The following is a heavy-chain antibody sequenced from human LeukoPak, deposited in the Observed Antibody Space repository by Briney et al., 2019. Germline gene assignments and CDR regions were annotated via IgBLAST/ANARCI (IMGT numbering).Heavy chain of an antibody. CDR3: ATRNPRDAFDI. V-gene: IGHV3-30-3*01. CDR1: GFTFSTYA. J-gene: IGHJ3*02. D-gene: IGHD1-14*01. Sequence: GGSLRLSCAASGFTFSTYAMHWVRQAPGKGLEWVAVIAYDGNNKYYADSVKGRFTISRDNSKNTLYLQMNSLRDEDTAVYYCATRNPRDAFDIWGQGTMVTVSS. CDR2: IAYDGNNK.